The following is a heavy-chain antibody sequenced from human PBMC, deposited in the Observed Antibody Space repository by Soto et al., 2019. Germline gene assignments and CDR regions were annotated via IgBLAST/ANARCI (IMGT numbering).Heavy chain of an antibody. Sequence: ASVKVSCKASGYTFTGYYMHWVRQAPGQGLEWMGWINPNSGGTNYAQKFQGWVTMTRDTSISTAYMELSRLRSDDTAVYYYARGGRYFDWLPAFDIWGQGTMVTVS. CDR3: ARGGRYFDWLPAFDI. CDR2: INPNSGGT. J-gene: IGHJ3*02. CDR1: GYTFTGYY. V-gene: IGHV1-2*04. D-gene: IGHD3-9*01.